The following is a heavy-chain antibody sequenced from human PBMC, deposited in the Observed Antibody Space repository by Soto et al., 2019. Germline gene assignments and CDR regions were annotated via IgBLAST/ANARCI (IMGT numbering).Heavy chain of an antibody. V-gene: IGHV3-48*03. CDR2: ISSSGSTI. CDR1: GFTFSSYE. CDR3: ARGKGESIAARPDFDY. J-gene: IGHJ4*02. Sequence: EVQLVESGGGLVQPGGSLRLSCAASGFTFSSYEMNWVRQAPGKGLEWVSYISSSGSTIYYEDSVKGRFTISRDNAKNSLYLQMNSLRAEDTAVYYCARGKGESIAARPDFDYWGQGTLVTVSS. D-gene: IGHD6-6*01.